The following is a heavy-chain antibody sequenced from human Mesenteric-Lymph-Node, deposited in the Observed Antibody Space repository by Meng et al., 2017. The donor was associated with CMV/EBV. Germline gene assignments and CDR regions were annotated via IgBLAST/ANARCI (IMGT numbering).Heavy chain of an antibody. J-gene: IGHJ6*02. D-gene: IGHD6-6*01. CDR3: AKGQLVRGYHYYYGLDV. CDR2: VRFDGTYK. V-gene: IGHV3-30*02. Sequence: LSLTCAASGFTFSYYAMHWVRQAPGKGLEWVAFVRFDGTYKYHADSVKGRFTISRDNSQNTLYLQMNSLRVEDTAVYYCAKGQLVRGYHYYYGLDVWGQGTTVTVSS. CDR1: GFTFSYYA.